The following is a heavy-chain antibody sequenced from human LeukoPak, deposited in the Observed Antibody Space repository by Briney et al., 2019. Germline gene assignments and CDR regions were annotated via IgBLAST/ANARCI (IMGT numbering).Heavy chain of an antibody. J-gene: IGHJ4*02. D-gene: IGHD3-10*01. CDR3: AKQIDGSGTFLYPKYFDY. Sequence: GGSLRLSCAASGFTLSSYAMSWVRQTPGKGLEWVAFIRHDGSDQYYADSVKGRFTLSRDNSQSTLYLQMNSLRTGDTAIYYCAKQIDGSGTFLYPKYFDYWGQGTLVTVSS. CDR2: IRHDGSDQ. V-gene: IGHV3-30*02. CDR1: GFTLSSYA.